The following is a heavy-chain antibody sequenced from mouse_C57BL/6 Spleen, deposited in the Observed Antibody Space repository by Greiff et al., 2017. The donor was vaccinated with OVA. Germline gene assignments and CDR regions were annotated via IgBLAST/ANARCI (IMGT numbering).Heavy chain of an antibody. CDR1: GFTFSSYA. V-gene: IGHV5-4*01. CDR2: ISDGGSYT. D-gene: IGHD1-1*01. CDR3: ARDDYYGTSYGGFAY. Sequence: EVKLEESGGGLVKPGGSLKLSCAASGFTFSSYAMSWVRQTPEKRLEWVATISDGGSYTYYPDNVKGRFTISRDNAKNNLYLQMSHLKSEDTAMYYCARDDYYGTSYGGFAYWGQGTLVTVSA. J-gene: IGHJ3*01.